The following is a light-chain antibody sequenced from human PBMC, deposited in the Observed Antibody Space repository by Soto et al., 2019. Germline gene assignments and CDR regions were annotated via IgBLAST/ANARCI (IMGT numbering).Light chain of an antibody. CDR1: SSDVGSYNL. V-gene: IGLV2-23*01. J-gene: IGLJ3*02. Sequence: QSALTQPASVSGSPGQSITFSCTGTSSDVGSYNLVSWYQQHPGKAPKLMIYEGSKRPSGVSNRFSGSKSGNTASLTISGLQAEDEADYDCCSYAGSSTLVFGGGTKLTVL. CDR2: EGS. CDR3: CSYAGSSTLV.